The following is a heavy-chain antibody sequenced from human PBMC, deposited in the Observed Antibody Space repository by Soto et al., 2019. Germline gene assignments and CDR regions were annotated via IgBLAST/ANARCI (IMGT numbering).Heavy chain of an antibody. D-gene: IGHD6-13*01. J-gene: IGHJ5*02. CDR2: IYHSGST. V-gene: IGHV4-4*02. CDR1: GGSISSSNW. CDR3: AGDRDSSSWYGLDP. Sequence: SETLSLTCAVSGGSISSSNWGSWVRQPPGKGLEWIGEIYHSGSTNYNPSLKSRVTISVDKSKNQFSLKLSSVTAADTAVYYCAGDRDSSSWYGLDPWGQGTLVTVSS.